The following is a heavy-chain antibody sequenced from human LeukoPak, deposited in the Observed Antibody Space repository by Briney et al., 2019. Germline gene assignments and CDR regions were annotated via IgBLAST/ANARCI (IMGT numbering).Heavy chain of an antibody. V-gene: IGHV4-34*01. CDR1: GGSFSGYY. CDR2: INHSGST. J-gene: IGHJ4*02. Sequence: SETLSLTCAVSGGSFSGYYWSWIPQPPGKGLEWIGEINHSGSTNYNPALKSRVTISVDTSKNQFSLKPSSVTAADTAVYYCARGLAARGWADYWGQGTLVTVSS. D-gene: IGHD6-6*01. CDR3: ARGLAARGWADY.